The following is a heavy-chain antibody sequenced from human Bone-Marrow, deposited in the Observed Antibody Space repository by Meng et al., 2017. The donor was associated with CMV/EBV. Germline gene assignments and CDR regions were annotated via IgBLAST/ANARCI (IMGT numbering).Heavy chain of an antibody. CDR2: IYWDDDK. CDR3: ARRLISAGGPPFDY. V-gene: IGHV2-5*02. Sequence: SGFSLRTSGVGVGWSSQPPGKALEWLALIYWDDDKRYSPSLKSRLTITKDTSKNQVVLTLANMDPVDTATYYCARRLISAGGPPFDYWGQGTLVTVSS. CDR1: GFSLRTSGVG. D-gene: IGHD6-13*01. J-gene: IGHJ4*02.